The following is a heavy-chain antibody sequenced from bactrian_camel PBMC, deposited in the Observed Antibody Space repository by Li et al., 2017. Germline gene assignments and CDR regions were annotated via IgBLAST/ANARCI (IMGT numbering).Heavy chain of an antibody. D-gene: IGHD8*01. CDR1: GFAFSSYY. Sequence: HVQLVESGGGLVQPGGSLRLSCAASGFAFSSYYMTWVRQAPGKGLEWVSSIHSDGSNTYYADSVKGRFTISQDNAKTTLYLQMNSLKPEDTAVLYCAAVIQCRANWNETGTYNYWGQGTQVTVS. CDR3: AAVIQCRANWNETGTYNY. CDR2: IHSDGSNT. J-gene: IGHJ4*01. V-gene: IGHV3-2*01.